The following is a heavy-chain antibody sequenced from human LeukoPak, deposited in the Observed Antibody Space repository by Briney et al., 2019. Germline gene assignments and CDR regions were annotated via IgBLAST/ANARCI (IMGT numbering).Heavy chain of an antibody. Sequence: SETLSLTCTVSGGSISSSSYYWGWIRQPPGKGLEWIGSIYYSGSTNYNPSLKSRVTISVDTSKNQFSLKLSSVTAADTAVYYCARQGIVGATPWFDPWGQGTLVTVSS. J-gene: IGHJ5*02. CDR2: IYYSGST. D-gene: IGHD1-26*01. CDR1: GGSISSSSYY. V-gene: IGHV4-39*01. CDR3: ARQGIVGATPWFDP.